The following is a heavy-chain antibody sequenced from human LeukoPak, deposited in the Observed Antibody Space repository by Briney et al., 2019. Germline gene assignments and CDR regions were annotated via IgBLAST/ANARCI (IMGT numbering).Heavy chain of an antibody. J-gene: IGHJ4*02. CDR3: VKDFGRVRGTPDS. Sequence: GGSLRLSCSACGFVFSIYTMYWVRQAPGKGPEYVSTISGSGNGGSIYYADSVKGRFTISRDDSKSIVYLQMNGLRSEDTAVYYCVKDFGRVRGTPDSWGQGTLVTVSS. CDR2: ISGSGNGGSI. CDR1: GFVFSIYT. V-gene: IGHV3-64D*06. D-gene: IGHD2/OR15-2a*01.